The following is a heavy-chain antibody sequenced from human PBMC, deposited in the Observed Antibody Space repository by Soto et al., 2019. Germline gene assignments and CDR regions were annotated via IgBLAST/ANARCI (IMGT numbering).Heavy chain of an antibody. J-gene: IGHJ4*02. CDR1: GFTFRSSA. V-gene: IGHV3-23*01. CDR3: ANPQNRNAYRSFND. D-gene: IGHD3-16*01. Sequence: GGSLRLSCAASGFTFRSSAMSWVRQAPGKGLEWVSGISGNGDDTNYADAVKGRFTISRDNSKNTLYLRLDSLRAEDTAIYYCANPQNRNAYRSFNDWGQGTLVTVSS. CDR2: ISGNGDDT.